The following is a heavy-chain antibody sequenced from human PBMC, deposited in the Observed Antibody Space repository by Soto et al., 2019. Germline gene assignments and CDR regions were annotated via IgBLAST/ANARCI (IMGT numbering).Heavy chain of an antibody. D-gene: IGHD3-3*01. Sequence: GGSLRLSCAASGFTFSSYGMHWVRQAPGKGLEWVAVIWYDGSNKYYADSVKGRFTISRDNSKNTLYLQMNSLRAEDTAVYYCARNYYDFWSGYLPPKGYYYYGMDVWGQGTTVTVSS. J-gene: IGHJ6*02. CDR3: ARNYYDFWSGYLPPKGYYYYGMDV. CDR1: GFTFSSYG. CDR2: IWYDGSNK. V-gene: IGHV3-33*01.